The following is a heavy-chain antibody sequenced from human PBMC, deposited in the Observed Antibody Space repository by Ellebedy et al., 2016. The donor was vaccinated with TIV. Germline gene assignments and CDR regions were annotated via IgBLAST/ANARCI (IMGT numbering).Heavy chain of an antibody. Sequence: ASLKVSCXASGYTCTDYYIHWVRQAPGQGLEWMGWINPNNGGTNYAQKFLGWVTMTRDTSISTAYMELYRLRSDDTAVYYCARGLRYFEEAHDAFDIWGQGTMVTVSS. CDR1: GYTCTDYY. J-gene: IGHJ3*02. CDR2: INPNNGGT. D-gene: IGHD3-9*01. V-gene: IGHV1-2*04. CDR3: ARGLRYFEEAHDAFDI.